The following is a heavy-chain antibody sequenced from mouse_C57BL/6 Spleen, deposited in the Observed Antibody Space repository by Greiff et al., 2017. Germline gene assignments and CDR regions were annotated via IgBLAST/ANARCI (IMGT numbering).Heavy chain of an antibody. Sequence: QVQLQQPGAELVKPGASVKLSCKASGYTFTSYWMHWVKQRPGQGLEWIGMIHPNSGSTNYNEKFKGKATLTVDKSSSTAYMQLSSLTSEDSAVYYCAKERNYYGSSYYFDYWGQGTTLTVSS. CDR3: AKERNYYGSSYYFDY. V-gene: IGHV1-64*01. CDR1: GYTFTSYW. D-gene: IGHD1-1*01. J-gene: IGHJ2*01. CDR2: IHPNSGST.